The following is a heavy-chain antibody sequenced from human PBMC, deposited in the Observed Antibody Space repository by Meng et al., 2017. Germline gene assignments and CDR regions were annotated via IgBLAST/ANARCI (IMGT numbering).Heavy chain of an antibody. V-gene: IGHV4-34*01. J-gene: IGHJ4*02. CDR2: INHSGST. CDR1: GGSFSGYY. Sequence: QVQLPQWGPELLKLPGTLSLTCTVYGGSFSGYYWSWIRQPPGKGLEWIGEINHSGSTNYNPSLKSRVTISVDTSKNQFSLKLSSVTAADTAVYYCARGGGYSYGFGSIDYWGQGTLVTVSS. CDR3: ARGGGYSYGFGSIDY. D-gene: IGHD5-18*01.